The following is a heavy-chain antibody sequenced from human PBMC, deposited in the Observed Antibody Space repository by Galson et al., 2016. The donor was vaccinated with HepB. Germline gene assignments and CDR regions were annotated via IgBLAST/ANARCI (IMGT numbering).Heavy chain of an antibody. D-gene: IGHD5-24*01. CDR3: ARDRDAYNSYYY. Sequence: GGTFSSYAISWVRQAPGQGLEWLGYFIPVFGTTNYAQRFQGWVTMTRDTTFSTAYMELSRLRSDDTAVYYCARDRDAYNSYYYWGQGTLVTVSS. CDR2: FIPVFGTT. J-gene: IGHJ4*02. V-gene: IGHV1-69*05. CDR1: GGTFSSYA.